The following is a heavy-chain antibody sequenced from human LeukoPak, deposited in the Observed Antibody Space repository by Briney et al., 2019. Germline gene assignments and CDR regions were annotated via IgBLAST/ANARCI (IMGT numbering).Heavy chain of an antibody. V-gene: IGHV4-4*02. CDR3: ARAGRYCSGGSCYSFDY. J-gene: IGHJ4*02. Sequence: SETLSLTCAVSGGSISSSNWWSWVRQPPGNGLEWIGEIYHSGSTNYNPSLKSRVTISVDKSKNQFSLKLSSVTAADTAVYYCARAGRYCSGGSCYSFDYWGQGTLVTVSS. D-gene: IGHD2-15*01. CDR2: IYHSGST. CDR1: GGSISSSNW.